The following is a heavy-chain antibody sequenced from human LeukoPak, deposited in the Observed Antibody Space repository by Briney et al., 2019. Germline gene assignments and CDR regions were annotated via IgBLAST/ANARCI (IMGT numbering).Heavy chain of an antibody. J-gene: IGHJ3*02. V-gene: IGHV1-8*01. Sequence: SVKVSCKASGYTFTSYDINWVRQATGQGLEWMGWMNPNSGNTGYAQKFQGRVTMTRNTSISTAYMELSSLRSEDTAVYYCATGEFGDNAFDIWGQGTMVTVSS. CDR2: MNPNSGNT. CDR3: ATGEFGDNAFDI. D-gene: IGHD3-10*01. CDR1: GYTFTSYD.